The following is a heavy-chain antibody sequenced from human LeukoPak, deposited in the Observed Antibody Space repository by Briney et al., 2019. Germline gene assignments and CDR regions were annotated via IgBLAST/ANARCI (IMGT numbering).Heavy chain of an antibody. CDR1: GYSFTDYY. D-gene: IGHD2-21*01. J-gene: IGHJ5*02. Sequence: GASVTVSCKPSGYSFTDYYMHWVRQAPGQGLERMGWINPNSGGTSSAQKFQGRVTMTRDTSITTVYMEMSWLTSDDTAIYYCARADRLHGGPYLIGPWGQGTLVTVSS. CDR2: INPNSGGT. V-gene: IGHV1-2*02. CDR3: ARADRLHGGPYLIGP.